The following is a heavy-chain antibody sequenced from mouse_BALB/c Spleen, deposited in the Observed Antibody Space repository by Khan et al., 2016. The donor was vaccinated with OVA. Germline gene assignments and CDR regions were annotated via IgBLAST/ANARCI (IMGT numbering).Heavy chain of an antibody. Sequence: QVQLQQPGAELVKAGASVKMSCKASGYTFTSYWMHWVKQRLGQGLEWFAETNPTNGRTYYNETFKSKATLTVDKSSSTAYMLLSGLTFEDSAVYYCARIKKIVATYFDDWGQGTTLTVSS. CDR2: TNPTNGRT. V-gene: IGHV1S81*02. J-gene: IGHJ2*01. CDR3: ARIKKIVATYFDD. CDR1: GYTFTSYW. D-gene: IGHD1-1*01.